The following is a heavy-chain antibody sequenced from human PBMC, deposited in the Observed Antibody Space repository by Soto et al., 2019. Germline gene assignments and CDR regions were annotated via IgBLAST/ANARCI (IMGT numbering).Heavy chain of an antibody. D-gene: IGHD5-18*01. CDR2: IWYDGSNK. Sequence: QVQLVESGGGVVQPGRSLRLSCAASGFTFSSYGMHWVRQAPGKGLEWVAVIWYDGSNKYYADSVKGRFTISRDNSKNTLYLQMNRLRAEDTAVYYCARDFVDTAMVYTFDYWGQGTLVTVSS. CDR1: GFTFSSYG. CDR3: ARDFVDTAMVYTFDY. V-gene: IGHV3-33*01. J-gene: IGHJ4*02.